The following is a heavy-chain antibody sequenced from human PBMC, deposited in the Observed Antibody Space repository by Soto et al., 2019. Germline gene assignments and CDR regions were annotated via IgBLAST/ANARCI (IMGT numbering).Heavy chain of an antibody. J-gene: IGHJ6*02. CDR3: ARDLAPLKRQKHRAPYYYYGMAV. Sequence: SETLSLTCTVSGGSVSSGSYYWSWIRQPPGKGLEWIGYIYYSGSTNYNPSLKSRVTISVDTSKNQFSLKLSSVTAADTAVYYCARDLAPLKRQKHRAPYYYYGMAVCGQGTTATVSS. CDR1: GGSVSSGSYY. V-gene: IGHV4-61*01. CDR2: IYYSGST.